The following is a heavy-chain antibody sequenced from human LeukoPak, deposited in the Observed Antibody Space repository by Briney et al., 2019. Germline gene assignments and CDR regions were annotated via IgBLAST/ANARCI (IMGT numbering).Heavy chain of an antibody. CDR2: INQSGTT. CDR3: ARAGDTGWFDP. V-gene: IGHV4-34*01. D-gene: IGHD3-10*01. Sequence: KPSETLSLTCAVYGGSFSGYYWSWIRQPPGKGLEWIGEINQSGTTNYNPSLKSRVTISVDTSNNQFSLKLSSVTVADTAVYYCARAGDTGWFDPWGQGTLVTVSS. J-gene: IGHJ5*02. CDR1: GGSFSGYY.